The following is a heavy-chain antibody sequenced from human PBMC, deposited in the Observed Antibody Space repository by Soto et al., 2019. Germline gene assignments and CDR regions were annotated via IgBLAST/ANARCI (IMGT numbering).Heavy chain of an antibody. Sequence: QVQLQESGPGLVKPSQTLSLTCTVSGGSISSGGYYWTWLRQHPGKGLEWIGYIYNSGSTYYNPSLTRRAAISVDTSENQFSLRLSAVTAADTALYYCAFYTIGAHGYVDHWGQGTLVTVSS. CDR3: AFYTIGAHGYVDH. D-gene: IGHD2-2*02. J-gene: IGHJ4*02. V-gene: IGHV4-31*03. CDR2: IYNSGST. CDR1: GGSISSGGYY.